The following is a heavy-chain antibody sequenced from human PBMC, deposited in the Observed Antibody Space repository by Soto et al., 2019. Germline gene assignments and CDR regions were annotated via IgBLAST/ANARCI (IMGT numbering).Heavy chain of an antibody. CDR2: ISGSGGST. J-gene: IGHJ4*02. CDR3: AHHDTSGYYYFDY. V-gene: IGHV3-23*01. CDR1: GFTFNSYA. D-gene: IGHD3-22*01. Sequence: GGSLRLSCAASGFTFNSYAMSWVRQAPGKGLEWVSAISGSGGSTYYADSVKGRFTISRDNSKNTLYLQMNSLRAEDTAVYYCAHHDTSGYYYFDYWGQGTLVTVSS.